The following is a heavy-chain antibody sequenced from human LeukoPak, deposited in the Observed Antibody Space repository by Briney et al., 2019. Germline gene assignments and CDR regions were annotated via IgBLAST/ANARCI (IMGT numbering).Heavy chain of an antibody. J-gene: IGHJ5*02. D-gene: IGHD2-2*01. CDR2: INPNSGGT. V-gene: IGHV1-2*02. CDR3: ARDAYCSSSTCYGWFDP. Sequence: ASVKVSCKASGYTFTDYFMHWVRQAPGQGLEWMGWINPNSGGTNFAQKFQGRVTMTRDTSISTAYMELSRLRSDDTAVYYCARDAYCSSSTCYGWFDPWGQGTLVTVSS. CDR1: GYTFTDYF.